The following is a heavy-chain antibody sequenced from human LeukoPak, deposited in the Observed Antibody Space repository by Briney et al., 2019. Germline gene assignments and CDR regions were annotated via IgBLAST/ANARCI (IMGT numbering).Heavy chain of an antibody. CDR1: GGTFSSYA. V-gene: IGHV1-69*06. CDR2: IIPIFGTA. D-gene: IGHD5-18*01. J-gene: IGHJ6*03. CDR3: ARAQTTMAYYYYYYMDV. Sequence: ASVKVSCKASGGTFSSYAISWVRQAPGQGLEWMGRIIPIFGTANYAQKFQGRVTITAEKSTSTAYMELSSLRSEDTAVYYCARAQTTMAYYYYYYMDVWGKGTTVTVSS.